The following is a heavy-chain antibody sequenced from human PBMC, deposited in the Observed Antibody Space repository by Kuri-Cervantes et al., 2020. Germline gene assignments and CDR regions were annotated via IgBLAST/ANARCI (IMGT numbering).Heavy chain of an antibody. CDR3: ARGDTVDAFDI. CDR2: IYCSGST. CDR1: GGSISSSSYY. Sequence: SETLSLTCTVSGGSISSSSYYWGWIRQPPGKGLEWIGSIYCSGSTYYNPSLKSRVTISVDTSKNQFSLKLSSVTAADTAVYYCARGDTVDAFDIWGQGTKVTVSS. J-gene: IGHJ3*02. V-gene: IGHV4-39*07. D-gene: IGHD2-2*02.